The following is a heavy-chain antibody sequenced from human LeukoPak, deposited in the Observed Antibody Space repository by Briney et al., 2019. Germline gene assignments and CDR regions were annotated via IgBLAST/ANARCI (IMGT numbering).Heavy chain of an antibody. D-gene: IGHD1-26*01. J-gene: IGHJ4*02. CDR1: GFTFGDYT. CDR2: IRSTAYGGKT. V-gene: IGHV3-49*03. CDR3: GRDGGGSYSLDY. Sequence: GGTLRLSCTASGFTFGDYTMSWFRQPPGKGLEWVGFIRSTAYGGKTEYAASVKGTFTISRDDSKSIAYLQMDSLQTEDTAVYYCGRDGGGSYSLDYWGQATLVTVS.